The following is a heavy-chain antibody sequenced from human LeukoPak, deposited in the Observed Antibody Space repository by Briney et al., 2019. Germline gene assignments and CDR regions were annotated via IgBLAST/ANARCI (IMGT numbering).Heavy chain of an antibody. Sequence: PGGSLRLSCAASGFTFSSYSMNWVRQAPGKGLEWVSSISSSSSYIYYADSVKGRFTISRDNAKNSLYLQMNSLRAEDTAVYYCARLTQNYDFWSGYSPGYYYYMDVWGKGTTVTVSS. D-gene: IGHD3-3*01. CDR3: ARLTQNYDFWSGYSPGYYYYMDV. CDR2: ISSSSSYI. V-gene: IGHV3-21*01. CDR1: GFTFSSYS. J-gene: IGHJ6*03.